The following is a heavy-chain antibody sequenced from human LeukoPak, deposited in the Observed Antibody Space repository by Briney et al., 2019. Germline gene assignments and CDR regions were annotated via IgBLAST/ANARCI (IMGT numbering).Heavy chain of an antibody. CDR2: ISSSSSYI. V-gene: IGHV3-21*01. CDR1: GFTFSSYS. J-gene: IGHJ6*02. D-gene: IGHD5-12*01. Sequence: GGSLRLSCAASGFTFSSYSMNWVRQAPGKGLEWVSSISSSSSYIYYADSVKGRFTISRDNAKNSLYLQMNSLRAEDTAVNYCARDRPNSGGYYYGMDVWGQGTTVTVSS. CDR3: ARDRPNSGGYYYGMDV.